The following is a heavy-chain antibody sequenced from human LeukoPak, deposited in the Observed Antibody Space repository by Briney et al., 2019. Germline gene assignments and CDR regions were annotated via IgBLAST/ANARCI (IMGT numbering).Heavy chain of an antibody. J-gene: IGHJ4*02. CDR1: GGSLSRYH. Sequence: SQTLSLTCAVYGGSLSRYHWSWIRQPPGKGLEWIGSIYYSGNTYYNPSLKSRVTISVDTSKNQFSLKLSSVTAADTAVYYCARVVRWGYSGYEKGDRYYFDYWGQGTPVTVSS. CDR2: IYYSGNT. D-gene: IGHD5-12*01. V-gene: IGHV4-34*01. CDR3: ARVVRWGYSGYEKGDRYYFDY.